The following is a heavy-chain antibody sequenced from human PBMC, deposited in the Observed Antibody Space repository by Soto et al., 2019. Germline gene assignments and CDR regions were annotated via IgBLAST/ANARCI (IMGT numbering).Heavy chain of an antibody. V-gene: IGHV4-30-4*01. J-gene: IGHJ6*02. Sequence: PSETLSLTCTVSAGSISSGGYYWSCIRQPPGKGLEWIGYIYYSGSTYYNPSLKSRVTISVDTSKNQFSLKLSSVTAADTAVYYCARDHYVYDILTGYGYYYGMDVWGQGTTVTVSS. D-gene: IGHD3-9*01. CDR1: AGSISSGGYY. CDR3: ARDHYVYDILTGYGYYYGMDV. CDR2: IYYSGST.